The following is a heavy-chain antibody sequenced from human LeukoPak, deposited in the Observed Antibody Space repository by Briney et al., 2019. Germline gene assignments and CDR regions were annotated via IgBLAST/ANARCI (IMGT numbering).Heavy chain of an antibody. Sequence: PGGSLRLSCVASGLTFSGAAIHWVRQASGKGLEWVGRIRSKPNNYAAAYGASVKGRFTISRDDSENTAYLQMNSLKSDDTAVYFCASELRYYFTMDVWGQGTTVTVSS. CDR3: ASELRYYFTMDV. V-gene: IGHV3-73*01. J-gene: IGHJ6*02. D-gene: IGHD3-10*01. CDR2: IRSKPNNYAA. CDR1: GLTFSGAA.